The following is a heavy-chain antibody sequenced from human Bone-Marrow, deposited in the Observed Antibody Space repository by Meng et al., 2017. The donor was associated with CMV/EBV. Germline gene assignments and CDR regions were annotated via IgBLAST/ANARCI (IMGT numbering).Heavy chain of an antibody. Sequence: SETLSLTCTVSGGSISTNSYYWGWIRQPPGKGLEWIGEINHSGSTNYNPSLKSRVTISVDTSKNQFSLKLSSVTAADTAVYYCARDHKGYYNYYYGMDVWGQGTTVTVSS. D-gene: IGHD5-12*01. CDR1: GGSISTNSYY. J-gene: IGHJ6*02. CDR2: INHSGST. CDR3: ARDHKGYYNYYYGMDV. V-gene: IGHV4-39*07.